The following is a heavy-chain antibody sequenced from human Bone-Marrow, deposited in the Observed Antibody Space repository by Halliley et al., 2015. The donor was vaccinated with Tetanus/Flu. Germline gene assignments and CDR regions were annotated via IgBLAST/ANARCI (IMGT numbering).Heavy chain of an antibody. J-gene: IGHJ5*02. CDR1: GFRFDDYA. CDR2: ISWNSGEI. D-gene: IGHD1-7*01. CDR3: AKAVNTGTFEFDL. V-gene: IGHV3-9*01. Sequence: SLRLSCAASGFRFDDYAMHWVRQAPGKGLEWVSGISWNSGEIAYADSVKGRFTISRDNSENEVYLELSSLRAEDTAMYFCAKAVNTGTFEFDLWGLGTLVSVSS.